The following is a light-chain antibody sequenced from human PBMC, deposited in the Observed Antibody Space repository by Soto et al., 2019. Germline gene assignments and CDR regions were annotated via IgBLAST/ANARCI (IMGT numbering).Light chain of an antibody. V-gene: IGLV2-23*03. CDR3: CAYAGSATFVV. J-gene: IGLJ3*02. Sequence: QSALTQPPSVSGSPGQSITISCTGTSSDIGSYNLVSWYQHLPGKAPKLIIYEGTKRSSGVSNRFSGSKSGNTASLTISGLQAEDAADYYCCAYAGSATFVVFGGGTKLTVL. CDR1: SSDIGSYNL. CDR2: EGT.